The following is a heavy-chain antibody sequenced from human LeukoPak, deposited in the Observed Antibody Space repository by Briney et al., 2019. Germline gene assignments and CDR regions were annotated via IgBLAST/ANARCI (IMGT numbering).Heavy chain of an antibody. V-gene: IGHV4-61*08. D-gene: IGHD1/OR15-1a*01. CDR3: ARGNSPTPWFDP. J-gene: IGHJ5*02. Sequence: SETLSLTCTVSGGSISSGDYYWSWIRQPPGKGLEWIGYIYYSETTRYNPSLKSRVTISVDTSKNQFSLNLSSVTAADTAVYYCARGNSPTPWFDPWGQGTLVTVSS. CDR2: IYYSETT. CDR1: GGSISSGDYY.